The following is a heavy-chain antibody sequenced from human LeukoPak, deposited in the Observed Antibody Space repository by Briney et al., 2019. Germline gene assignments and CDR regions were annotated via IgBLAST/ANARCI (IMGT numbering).Heavy chain of an antibody. V-gene: IGHV3-7*04. J-gene: IGHJ4*02. CDR1: GFTFSNFW. D-gene: IGHD1-26*01. CDR2: IQQDGSAK. CDR3: VREYIGSSDFDF. Sequence: GGSLRLSCAASGFTFSNFWVSWVRQAPGKGLEWVANIQQDGSAKHYLDSVKGRFTISRDNAKSSLFLQMNSLRAEDTALYYCVREYIGSSDFDFWGQGTLVTVSS.